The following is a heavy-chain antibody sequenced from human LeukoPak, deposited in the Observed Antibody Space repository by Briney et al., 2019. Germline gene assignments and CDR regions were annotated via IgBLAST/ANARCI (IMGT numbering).Heavy chain of an antibody. CDR3: AREIDILTGYVYYYGMDV. D-gene: IGHD3-9*01. Sequence: ASVKVSCKASGYTLTGYYMHWVRQAPRQGLEWMGWINPNSGGTNYAQKFQGRVTMTRDTSISTAYMELSRLRSDDTAVYYCAREIDILTGYVYYYGMDVWGQGTTVTVSS. CDR1: GYTLTGYY. J-gene: IGHJ6*02. V-gene: IGHV1-2*02. CDR2: INPNSGGT.